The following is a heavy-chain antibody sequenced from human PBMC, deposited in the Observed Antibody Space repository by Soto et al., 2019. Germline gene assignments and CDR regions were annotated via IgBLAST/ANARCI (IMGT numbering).Heavy chain of an antibody. CDR3: ARGGGPYVWFNEF. CDR2: IIPVFGTT. D-gene: IGHD3-16*01. J-gene: IGHJ4*02. Sequence: QAQLVQSGAEVKKPGSSVKVSCKDSGGLFSSFAISWVRQAPGQGLEWLGGIIPVFGTTNYAQKFQGRVTIPADESTNTGYMELSSLTSDDTAMYYCARGGGPYVWFNEFWGQGTQVTVSS. CDR1: GGLFSSFA. V-gene: IGHV1-69*01.